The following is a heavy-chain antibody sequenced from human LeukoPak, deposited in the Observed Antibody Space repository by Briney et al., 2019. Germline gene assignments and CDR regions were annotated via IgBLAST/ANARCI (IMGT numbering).Heavy chain of an antibody. D-gene: IGHD2-8*02. V-gene: IGHV3-23*01. J-gene: IGHJ4*02. CDR3: AKSSLGDTGAYQYYFDY. CDR1: GFTFSSYA. Sequence: GGSLRLSCPASGFTFSSYAMSWVRQAPGKGLEWVSAISDSGDSTYYADSVKGRFTISRDNSKNTLYLQMNSLRAEDTAVYYCAKSSLGDTGAYQYYFDYWGQGTLVTVSS. CDR2: ISDSGDST.